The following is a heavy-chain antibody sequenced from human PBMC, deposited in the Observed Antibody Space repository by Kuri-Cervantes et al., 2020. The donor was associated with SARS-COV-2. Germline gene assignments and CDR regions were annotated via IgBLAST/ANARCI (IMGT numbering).Heavy chain of an antibody. CDR1: GYSFIGYY. CDR3: ARDPREYYYDSSGTIRTEESYFDY. CDR2: INPNNGDT. V-gene: IGHV1-2*02. J-gene: IGHJ4*02. Sequence: ASVKVSCKASGYSFIGYYMHWVRQAPGQGLEWMGWINPNNGDTTYAQNFQGRVTMTRDTSTSTVYMELSSLRSEDTAVYYCARDPREYYYDSSGTIRTEESYFDYWGQGTLVTVSS. D-gene: IGHD3-22*01.